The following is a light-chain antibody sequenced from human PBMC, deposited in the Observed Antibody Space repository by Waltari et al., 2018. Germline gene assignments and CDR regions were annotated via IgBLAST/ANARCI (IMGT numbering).Light chain of an antibody. CDR2: EDN. CDR3: QSSVSNYKV. J-gene: IGLJ3*02. CDR1: SGSIASND. V-gene: IGLV6-57*01. Sequence: NFMLTQPHSVSESPGKTVTISCTRSSGSIASNDVQWYQQRPGSSPTTVIYEDNQRPAGVHDRFSGSIDRSSNSASLTISGLKTEDEADYYCQSSVSNYKVFGGGTKLTVL.